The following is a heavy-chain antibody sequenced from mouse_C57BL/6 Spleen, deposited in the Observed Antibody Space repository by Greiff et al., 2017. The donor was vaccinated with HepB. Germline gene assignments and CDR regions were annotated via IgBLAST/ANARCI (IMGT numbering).Heavy chain of an antibody. V-gene: IGHV14-2*01. Sequence: EVQLQQSGAELVKPGASVKLSCTASGFNIKDYYMHWVKQRTEQGLEWIGRIDPEDGETKYAPKFQGKATITADTSSNTAYLQLSSLTSEDTAVYDGAYYYGSTSYAMDYWGQGTSVTVSS. J-gene: IGHJ4*01. D-gene: IGHD1-1*01. CDR3: AYYYGSTSYAMDY. CDR1: GFNIKDYY. CDR2: IDPEDGET.